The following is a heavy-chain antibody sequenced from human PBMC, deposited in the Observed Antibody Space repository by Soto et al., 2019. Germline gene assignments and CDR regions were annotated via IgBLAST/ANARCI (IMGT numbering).Heavy chain of an antibody. CDR3: AKSRGDSWITYFFDY. J-gene: IGHJ4*02. D-gene: IGHD2-21*01. Sequence: EVQLLESGGGSVQPGGSLMLSCAASGFTFSSYSLSWLRQAPGKGLEWVSGISGSGQTTHYKDSVKGRFTISRDNFRNTLYLQVNSLRAEDTAIYFCAKSRGDSWITYFFDYWGQGALVTVSS. CDR1: GFTFSSYS. CDR2: ISGSGQTT. V-gene: IGHV3-23*01.